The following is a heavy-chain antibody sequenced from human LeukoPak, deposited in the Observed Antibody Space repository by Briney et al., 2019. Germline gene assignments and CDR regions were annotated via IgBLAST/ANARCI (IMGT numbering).Heavy chain of an antibody. CDR3: GKELERHFDFDY. CDR1: GLTLSSYA. V-gene: IGHV3-23*01. J-gene: IGHJ4*02. D-gene: IGHD1-1*01. CDR2: ISGGGGGT. Sequence: GGSLRLSCAASGLTLSSYAMSWVRQAPGKGLEWVSSISGGGGGTYYADSVKGRFTISRDNSKNTLYLQMNSLRAEDTAVYYCGKELERHFDFDYWGQGTLVTVSS.